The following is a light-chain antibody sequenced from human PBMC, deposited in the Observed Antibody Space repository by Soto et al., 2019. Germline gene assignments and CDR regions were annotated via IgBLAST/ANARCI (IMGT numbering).Light chain of an antibody. CDR1: QSVSNNY. Sequence: EIVLSQAPGTLSLSPGERATLSCRASQSVSNNYLAWYQQKPGQAPRLLIYGASSRATGIPDGFSGSGSGTDFTLTISSLEPEDFAVYYCQQRVNCPPTFGGGTKVDIK. CDR3: QQRVNCPPT. CDR2: GAS. J-gene: IGKJ4*01. V-gene: IGKV3D-20*02.